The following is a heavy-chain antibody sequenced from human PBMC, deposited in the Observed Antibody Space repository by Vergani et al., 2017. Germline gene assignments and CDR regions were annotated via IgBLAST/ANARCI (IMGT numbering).Heavy chain of an antibody. CDR2: IKSKTDGGTT. J-gene: IGHJ3*02. CDR1: GFTFSNAW. V-gene: IGHV3-15*01. D-gene: IGHD4-17*01. Sequence: EVQLVESGGGLVKPGGSLRLSCAASGFTFSNAWMSWVRQAPGKGLEWVGRIKSKTDGGTTDYAAPVKGRFTISRDDSKNKLYLQMNSLKTEDTAVYYCTRSLHDYGDYIASTIWGQGTMVTVSS. CDR3: TRSLHDYGDYIASTI.